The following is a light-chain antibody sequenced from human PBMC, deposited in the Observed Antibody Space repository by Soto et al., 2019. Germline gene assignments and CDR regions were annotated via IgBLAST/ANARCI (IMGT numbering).Light chain of an antibody. CDR1: QSISSY. Sequence: DIQMTQSPSSLSASVGDRVTITSRASQSISSYLNWYQQKPGKAPKLLIYAASSLQSGVPSRFSGSGSGTDFTLTISSLQPEDFATYYCQQSYSTPPTFGQGTLLEV. CDR2: AAS. J-gene: IGKJ5*01. V-gene: IGKV1-39*01. CDR3: QQSYSTPPT.